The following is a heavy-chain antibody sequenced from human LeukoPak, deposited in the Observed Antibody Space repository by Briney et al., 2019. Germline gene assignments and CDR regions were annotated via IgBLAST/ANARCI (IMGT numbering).Heavy chain of an antibody. CDR3: ARAVARGVISSYYYGMDV. J-gene: IGHJ6*02. V-gene: IGHV1-2*02. CDR1: GYTFTGYY. CDR2: INPNSGGT. Sequence: ASVKVSCKASGYTFTGYYMHWVRQAPGQGLEWMGWINPNSGGTNYAQKFQGRVTMTRDTSISTAYMELSRLRSDDTAVYYCARAVARGVISSYYYGMDVWGQGTTVTVSS. D-gene: IGHD3-10*01.